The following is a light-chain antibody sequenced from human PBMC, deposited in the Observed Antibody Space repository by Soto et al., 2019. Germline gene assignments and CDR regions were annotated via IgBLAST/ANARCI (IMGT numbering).Light chain of an antibody. V-gene: IGLV1-47*01. CDR2: RNN. J-gene: IGLJ1*01. Sequence: QSVLTQPPSASGTPEQGVTISCSGSTSNIGSNYVYWYQQLPGTAPKLLIYRNNQRPSGVPDRFSGSKSGTSASLAISGLRSDDEADYFCATWDDSLNGFYVFGTGTKVT. CDR1: TSNIGSNY. CDR3: ATWDDSLNGFYV.